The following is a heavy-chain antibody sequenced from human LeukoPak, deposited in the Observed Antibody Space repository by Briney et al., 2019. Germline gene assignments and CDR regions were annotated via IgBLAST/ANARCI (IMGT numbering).Heavy chain of an antibody. D-gene: IGHD6-19*01. Sequence: ASVTVSCKASGYTFTSYGICWVRQAPGQGREWMGWISGYNGKTKYAQKFQGRVTMTTDTSTNTAYMELRSLSSDDTAVYYCARSGGPGYSSGWYGELDYWGQGTLVTVSS. J-gene: IGHJ4*02. CDR1: GYTFTSYG. CDR2: ISGYNGKT. V-gene: IGHV1-18*01. CDR3: ARSGGPGYSSGWYGELDY.